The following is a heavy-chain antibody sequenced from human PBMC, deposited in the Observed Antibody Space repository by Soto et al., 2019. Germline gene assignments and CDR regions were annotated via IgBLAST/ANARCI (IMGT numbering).Heavy chain of an antibody. CDR3: AKERNELVWFGELDY. CDR1: GFTFSSYG. CDR2: ISYDGSNK. V-gene: IGHV3-30*18. Sequence: QVQLVESGGGVVQPGRSLRLSCAASGFTFSSYGMHWVRQAPGKGLEWVAVISYDGSNKYYADSVKGRFTISRDNSKNTLYLQRNSLRAEDTAVYYCAKERNELVWFGELDYWGQGTLVTVSS. D-gene: IGHD3-10*01. J-gene: IGHJ4*02.